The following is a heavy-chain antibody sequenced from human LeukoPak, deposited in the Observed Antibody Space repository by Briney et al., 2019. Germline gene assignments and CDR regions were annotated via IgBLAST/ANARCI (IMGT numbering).Heavy chain of an antibody. CDR2: ISNSGSSK. CDR1: GFTFSRSE. CDR3: ARARVPGELNY. J-gene: IGHJ4*02. D-gene: IGHD3-10*01. V-gene: IGHV3-48*03. Sequence: PGGSLRLSCAASGFTFSRSEMNWVRQAPGKGLEWLSYISNSGSSKYYADSVRGRFTISRDNAKNSLYLQMNSLRAEDTAVYYCARARVPGELNYWGQGTLVTVSS.